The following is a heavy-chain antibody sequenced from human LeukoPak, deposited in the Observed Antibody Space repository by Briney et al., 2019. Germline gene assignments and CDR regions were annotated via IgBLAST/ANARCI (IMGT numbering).Heavy chain of an antibody. CDR1: GYTFTGYY. D-gene: IGHD6-13*01. V-gene: IGHV1-2*02. Sequence: APVKVSCKASGYTFTGYYMHWVRQAPGQGLEWMGWINPNSGGTNYAQKFQGRVTMTRDTSISTAYMELSRLRSDDTAVYYCARPLRSSWYEVDNWFDPWGQGTLVTVSS. J-gene: IGHJ5*02. CDR3: ARPLRSSWYEVDNWFDP. CDR2: INPNSGGT.